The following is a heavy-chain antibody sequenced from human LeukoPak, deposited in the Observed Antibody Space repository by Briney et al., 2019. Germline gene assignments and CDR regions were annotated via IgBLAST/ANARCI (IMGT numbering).Heavy chain of an antibody. D-gene: IGHD3-3*01. V-gene: IGHV3-21*01. CDR1: GFTFSSYS. CDR2: MSSGSRYI. CDR3: ARDRPTGASRLFVVQ. J-gene: IGHJ4*02. Sequence: PGGSLRLSCAASGFTFSSYSMTWVRQAPGKGLEWVSSMSSGSRYIYYADSVRGRFTISRDNAKNSLYLLMNSLRAEDTAVYYCARDRPTGASRLFVVQWGQGTLGTVSS.